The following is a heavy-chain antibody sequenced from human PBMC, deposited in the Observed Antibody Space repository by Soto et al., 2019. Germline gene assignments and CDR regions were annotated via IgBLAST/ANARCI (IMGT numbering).Heavy chain of an antibody. J-gene: IGHJ5*02. Sequence: SETLSLTCTVSGGSISGHYWIWIPQPAGKGLEWIGRIYTSGSTNYNPSLKSRVTMSVDTSKNQFSLKLSSVTAADTAVYYCARDPVGGTGRWFDPWGQGTLVTVSS. CDR2: IYTSGST. D-gene: IGHD1-26*01. V-gene: IGHV4-4*07. CDR1: GGSISGHY. CDR3: ARDPVGGTGRWFDP.